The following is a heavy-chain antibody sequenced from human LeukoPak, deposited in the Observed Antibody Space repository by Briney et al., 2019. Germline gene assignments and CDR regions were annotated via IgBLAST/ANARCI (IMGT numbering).Heavy chain of an antibody. CDR2: IYYSGST. CDR3: ARHWAYCSGGTCYSFDD. J-gene: IGHJ4*02. Sequence: SETLSLTCIVSGGSISSSSHCWGWIRQPPGKGLEWIGSIYYSGSTYYSPSLKSRVTISVDTSKNQFSLKLRSVTAADTAVYHCARHWAYCSGGTCYSFDDWGQGTLVTVSS. CDR1: GGSISSSSHC. D-gene: IGHD2-15*01. V-gene: IGHV4-39*01.